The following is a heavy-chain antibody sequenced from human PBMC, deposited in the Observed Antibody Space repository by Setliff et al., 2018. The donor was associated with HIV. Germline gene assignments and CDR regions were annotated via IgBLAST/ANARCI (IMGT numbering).Heavy chain of an antibody. J-gene: IGHJ5*01. CDR3: ARRAYYDFWSGFYLSIANRFDS. CDR2: LPHSGAT. D-gene: IGHD3-3*01. CDR1: GVSIRSRDYS. V-gene: IGHV4-39*01. Sequence: SETLSLTCTVSGVSIRSRDYSWGWIRQPPGKGLEWIVSLPHSGATFYNPSLRSRVTTSEDTSKNQFSLRLSSVTAADTAVYYCARRAYYDFWSGFYLSIANRFDSWGQGILVTVSS.